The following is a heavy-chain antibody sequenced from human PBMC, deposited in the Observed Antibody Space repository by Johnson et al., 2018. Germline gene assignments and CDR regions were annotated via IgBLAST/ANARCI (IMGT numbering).Heavy chain of an antibody. Sequence: VQLVQSGGGLVRPGGSMRLSCAVSASAFTFSGYSMSWVRQAPGKGLEWVSHLHGSGDGASYIDSGKGRFTISRDKSKNTLDLQMNSLSAEDTAVYYCAKVRGYAPSSLYPRDAFDIWGQGTMVTVSS. CDR1: AFTFSGYS. D-gene: IGHD2-2*01. CDR2: LHGSGDGA. V-gene: IGHV3-23*04. CDR3: AKVRGYAPSSLYPRDAFDI. J-gene: IGHJ3*02.